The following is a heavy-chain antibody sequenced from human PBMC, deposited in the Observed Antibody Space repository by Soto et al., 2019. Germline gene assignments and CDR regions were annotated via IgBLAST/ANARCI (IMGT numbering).Heavy chain of an antibody. CDR2: IYPSDGST. CDR1: GYTFTSYY. D-gene: IGHD1-1*01. CDR3: GGFSVGNWNEDPSGGAFDL. Sequence: GASVKVSCKASGYTFTSYYMHWVRQAPGQGLEWMGRIYPSDGSTSYAQKFQGRVTMTGDTSTSTAYMELSSLSSEDTAVYYCGGFSVGNWNEDPSGGAFDLWGKGKKVTVS. V-gene: IGHV1-46*03. J-gene: IGHJ3*01.